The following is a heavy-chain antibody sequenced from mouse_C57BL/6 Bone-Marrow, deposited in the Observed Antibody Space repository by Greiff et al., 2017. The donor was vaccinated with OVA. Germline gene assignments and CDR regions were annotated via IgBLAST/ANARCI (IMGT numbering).Heavy chain of an antibody. J-gene: IGHJ4*01. CDR3: AKHRTDGYYVGAMDY. V-gene: IGHV2-9*01. D-gene: IGHD2-3*01. Sequence: VMLVESGPGLVAPSQSLSISCTVSGFSLTSYGVDWVRQPPGKGLEWLGVIWGGGSTNYNSALMSRLSISKDNSKSQVFLKMNSLQTDDTAMYYCAKHRTDGYYVGAMDYWGQGTSVTVSS. CDR2: IWGGGST. CDR1: GFSLTSYG.